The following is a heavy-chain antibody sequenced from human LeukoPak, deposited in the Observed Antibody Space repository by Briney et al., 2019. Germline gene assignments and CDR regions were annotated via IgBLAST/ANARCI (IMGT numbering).Heavy chain of an antibody. CDR1: GFTFSSYA. CDR2: ISGSGGST. CDR3: AKVLPGITMIVVVIVPVGAFDI. V-gene: IGHV3-23*01. Sequence: GGSLRLSCAASGFTFSSYAMSWVRQAPGKGLEWVSAISGSGGSTYYADSVKGRFTISRDNSKNTLYLQMNSLRAEDTAVYYCAKVLPGITMIVVVIVPVGAFDIWGQGTMVTVSS. D-gene: IGHD3-22*01. J-gene: IGHJ3*02.